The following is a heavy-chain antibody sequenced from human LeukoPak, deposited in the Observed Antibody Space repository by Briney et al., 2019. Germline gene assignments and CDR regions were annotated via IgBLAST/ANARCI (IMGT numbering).Heavy chain of an antibody. Sequence: SGGSLRLSCAASGFTVSSNYMSWVRQAPGKGLEWVSVIYSGGSTYYADSVKGRFTISRDNSKNTLYLQMNSLRAEGTAVYYCAREAALRYTRGAFDIWGQGTMVTVSS. CDR2: IYSGGST. CDR1: GFTVSSNY. D-gene: IGHD3-9*01. V-gene: IGHV3-53*01. J-gene: IGHJ3*02. CDR3: AREAALRYTRGAFDI.